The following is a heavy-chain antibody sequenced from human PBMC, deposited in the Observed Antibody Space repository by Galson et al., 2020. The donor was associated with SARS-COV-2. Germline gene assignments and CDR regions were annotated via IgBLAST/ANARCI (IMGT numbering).Heavy chain of an antibody. J-gene: IGHJ4*02. CDR2: IWSDGNNK. D-gene: IGHD3-22*01. Sequence: GESLKISCAASGFTFSTYAMHWVRQAPGKGLEWVAVIWSDGNNKYYLDSVKGRFTISRDNSKNTVNLQMDSLRAEDTALYSCTTSIIVPGSLDYWGQGTLVSVSS. V-gene: IGHV3-33*01. CDR1: GFTFSTYA. CDR3: TTSIIVPGSLDY.